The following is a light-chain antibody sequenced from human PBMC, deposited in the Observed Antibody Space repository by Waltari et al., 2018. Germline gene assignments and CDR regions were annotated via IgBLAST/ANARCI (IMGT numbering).Light chain of an antibody. CDR1: SGHSSNI. J-gene: IGLJ3*02. V-gene: IGLV4-69*01. CDR2: VNSDGSN. Sequence: QLVLTQSPSASASLGASVKITCTLSSGHSSNIIAWHQQQPEKGPRYLMKVNSDGSNSKGDEIPDRFSGSISGAELYLTISSLQSEYEADYYCQTGGHGTWVFGGGTKLTVL. CDR3: QTGGHGTWV.